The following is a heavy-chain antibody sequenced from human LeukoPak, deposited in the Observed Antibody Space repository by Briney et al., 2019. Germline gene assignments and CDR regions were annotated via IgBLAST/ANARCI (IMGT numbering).Heavy chain of an antibody. Sequence: ASVKVSCKASGYTFTRYDINWVRQATGQGLEWMGWMNPNSGNTGYAQKFQGRVTMTRNTSISTAHMELSSLRSEDTAVYYCARAPRIAAAGKRQGAHYYYYHMDVWGKGTTVTVSS. CDR2: MNPNSGNT. CDR1: GYTFTRYD. J-gene: IGHJ6*03. V-gene: IGHV1-8*01. CDR3: ARAPRIAAAGKRQGAHYYYYHMDV. D-gene: IGHD6-13*01.